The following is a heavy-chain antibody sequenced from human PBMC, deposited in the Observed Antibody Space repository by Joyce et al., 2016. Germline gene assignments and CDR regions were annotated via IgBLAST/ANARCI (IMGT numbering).Heavy chain of an antibody. Sequence: QVQLVQSGAEVKKPGASVKVSCQASGYTFTSYEINWVRQATGQGLEWMGWKNPNTGKTGYAQKFQGSVIITRNTSISTAYMEVSSLTSEDTAVYYCARGSPDRGWYDVWSGYHVRYGLDVWGQGTTVTVSS. CDR1: GYTFTSYE. J-gene: IGHJ6*02. CDR3: ARGSPDRGWYDVWSGYHVRYGLDV. D-gene: IGHD3-3*01. CDR2: KNPNTGKT. V-gene: IGHV1-8*03.